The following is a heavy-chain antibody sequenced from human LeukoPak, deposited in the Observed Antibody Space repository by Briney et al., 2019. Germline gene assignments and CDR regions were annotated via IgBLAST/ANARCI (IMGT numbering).Heavy chain of an antibody. CDR1: GFTFSSYS. D-gene: IGHD3-22*01. V-gene: IGHV3-48*04. Sequence: GGSLRLSCAASGFTFSSYSMNWVRQAPGKGLEWVSYITSSSSTIYYADSVKGRFTISRDNAKNSLYLQMNSLRAEDTAVYYCARSGNYYDSSGLNYWGQGTLVTVSS. J-gene: IGHJ4*02. CDR2: ITSSSSTI. CDR3: ARSGNYYDSSGLNY.